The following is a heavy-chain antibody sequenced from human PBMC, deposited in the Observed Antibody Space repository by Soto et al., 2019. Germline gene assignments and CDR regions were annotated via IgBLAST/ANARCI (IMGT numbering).Heavy chain of an antibody. CDR1: GFTVSSDY. Sequence: PGGSLRLSCAASGFTVSSDYMSWVRQAPGKGLEWVSLIYSGGSTYYADSVKDRFTISRGNSKNTLYLQMNSLGVDDTAVYFCARERGSYFYDGSGYATQYFQHWGQGT. V-gene: IGHV3-66*01. CDR3: ARERGSYFYDGSGYATQYFQH. D-gene: IGHD3-22*01. J-gene: IGHJ1*01. CDR2: IYSGGST.